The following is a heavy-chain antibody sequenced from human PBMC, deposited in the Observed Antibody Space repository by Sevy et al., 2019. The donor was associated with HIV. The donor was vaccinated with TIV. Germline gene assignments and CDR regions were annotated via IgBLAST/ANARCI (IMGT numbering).Heavy chain of an antibody. J-gene: IGHJ4*02. D-gene: IGHD5-18*01. CDR2: THPSGST. V-gene: IGHV3-53*01. CDR3: ASREYSYAYINSDY. Sequence: GGSLRLSCAASGFTVSSNYMTWVRQAPGKGLEWVSVTHPSGSTYYADSVKGRFTVSRVNSKNTLYLQMNSLRAEDTAVYICASREYSYAYINSDYWGQGTLVTVSS. CDR1: GFTVSSNY.